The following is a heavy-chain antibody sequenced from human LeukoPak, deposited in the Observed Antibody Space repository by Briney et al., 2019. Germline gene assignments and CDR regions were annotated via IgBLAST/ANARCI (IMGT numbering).Heavy chain of an antibody. D-gene: IGHD2-2*01. V-gene: IGHV4-4*07. CDR1: GGSISSYY. CDR2: IYTSGST. CDR3: ARQELYCSSTSCYAGEYSYEPFFDY. J-gene: IGHJ4*02. Sequence: SETLSLTCTVSGGSISSYYWSWIRQPAGKGLEWIGRIYTSGSTNYNPSLKSRVTISVDTSKNQFSLKLSSVTAADTAVYYCARQELYCSSTSCYAGEYSYEPFFDYGGRGPLATVSS.